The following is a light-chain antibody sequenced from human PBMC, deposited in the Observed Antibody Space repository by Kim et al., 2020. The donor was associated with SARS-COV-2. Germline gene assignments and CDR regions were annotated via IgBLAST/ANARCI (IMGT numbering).Light chain of an antibody. CDR2: GKS. Sequence: SSELTQDPAVSVALGQTVRITCQGDSLRRYYASWYQQKPGQAPLLVIYGKSNRPSGIPDRFSGSNSGDTASLTITGAQAEDEADYYCNSRDTSGYHVVFG. CDR3: NSRDTSGYHVV. CDR1: SLRRYY. J-gene: IGLJ2*01. V-gene: IGLV3-19*01.